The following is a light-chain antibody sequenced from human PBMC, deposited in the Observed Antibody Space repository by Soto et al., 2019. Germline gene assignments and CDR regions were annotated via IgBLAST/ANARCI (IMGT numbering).Light chain of an antibody. CDR3: QQLNSDPL. Sequence: DIQLTQSPSFLSASVGDRVTITCRASQGISSYLAWYQQKPGKAPKLLIYAASTLQSGVPSRFSGSGSGTEFTLTISSLQPEDFATYYCQQLNSDPLFGGGTKVEIK. CDR2: AAS. CDR1: QGISSY. V-gene: IGKV1-9*01. J-gene: IGKJ4*01.